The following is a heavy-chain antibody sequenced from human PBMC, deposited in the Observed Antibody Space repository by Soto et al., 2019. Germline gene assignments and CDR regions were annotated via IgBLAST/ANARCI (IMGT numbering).Heavy chain of an antibody. J-gene: IGHJ4*02. CDR1: GFTFSGYW. V-gene: IGHV3-7*01. CDR2: IKQDGSEK. CDR3: ARGGSSDY. D-gene: IGHD1-26*01. Sequence: PGGSLRLSCAASGFTFSGYWLSWVRQAPGKGLEWVANIKQDGSEKYYVDSVKGRFTISRDNAKNSLYLQMNSLRAEDTAVYYCARGGSSDYWGQGTLVTVSS.